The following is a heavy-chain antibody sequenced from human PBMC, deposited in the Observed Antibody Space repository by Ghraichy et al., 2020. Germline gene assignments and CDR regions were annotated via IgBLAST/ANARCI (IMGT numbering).Heavy chain of an antibody. CDR2: IYYSGST. CDR3: ARVSPSDFWSGYFGVGIDY. Sequence: SETLSLTCTVSGGSVSSGSYYWSWIRQPPGKGLEWIGYIYYSGSTNYNPSLKSRVTISVDTSKNQFSLKLSSVTAADTAVYYCARVSPSDFWSGYFGVGIDYWGQGTLVTVSS. D-gene: IGHD3-3*01. V-gene: IGHV4-61*01. CDR1: GGSVSSGSYY. J-gene: IGHJ4*02.